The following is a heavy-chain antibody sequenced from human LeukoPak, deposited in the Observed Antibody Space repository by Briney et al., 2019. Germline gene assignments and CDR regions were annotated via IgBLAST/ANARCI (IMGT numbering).Heavy chain of an antibody. D-gene: IGHD2-2*01. J-gene: IGHJ4*02. V-gene: IGHV1-18*01. CDR2: ISAYNGNT. CDR1: GYTFTSYG. CDR3: ARDSWDGYCSSTSCYSVDY. Sequence: VASVKVSCKASGYTFTSYGISWVRQAPGQGLEWMGWISAYNGNTNYAQKLQGRVTMTTDTSTSTAYMELRSLSSDDTAVYYCARDSWDGYCSSTSCYSVDYWGQGTLVTVSS.